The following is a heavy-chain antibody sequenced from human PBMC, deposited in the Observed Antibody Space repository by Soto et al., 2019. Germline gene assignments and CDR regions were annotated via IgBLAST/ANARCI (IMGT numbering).Heavy chain of an antibody. CDR2: IKSDGSST. J-gene: IGHJ6*02. D-gene: IGHD6-25*01. CDR1: GFTFSNYR. V-gene: IGHV3-74*01. Sequence: LRLSCVASGFTFSNYRMHWVRQVTGKGMVWVSHIKSDGSSTSYADSVKGRLTISRDNAKNTLYLQMNSLRDEDTAVYYCARSLRVAALRGYYYGMDVWGQGTTVPVSS. CDR3: ARSLRVAALRGYYYGMDV.